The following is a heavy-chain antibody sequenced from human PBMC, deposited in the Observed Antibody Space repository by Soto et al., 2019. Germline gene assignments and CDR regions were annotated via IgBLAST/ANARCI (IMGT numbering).Heavy chain of an antibody. CDR2: TYFRSKWYN. V-gene: IGHV6-1*01. Sequence: SQTLSLTCAISGDSVSSNTASWNWIRRSPSRGLEWLGRTYFRSKWYNDYAVSVKSRIIINPDTSNNQFSLQLNSVPPEDTAVYFCAKGDNLGPKTGYAVDPWGQGIMVTVSS. CDR1: GDSVSSNTAS. CDR3: AKGDNLGPKTGYAVDP. D-gene: IGHD5-12*01. J-gene: IGHJ5*02.